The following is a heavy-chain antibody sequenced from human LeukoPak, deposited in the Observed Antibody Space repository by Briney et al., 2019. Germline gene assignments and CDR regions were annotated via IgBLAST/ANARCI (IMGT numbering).Heavy chain of an antibody. CDR3: ARRVKQQLVIYYFDY. CDR1: GGSIISYY. V-gene: IGHV4-59*08. D-gene: IGHD6-13*01. J-gene: IGHJ4*02. CDR2: SYYSGST. Sequence: SETLSLTCTVSGGSIISYYWSWIRQPPGKGLEWIGYSYYSGSTNYNPSLKSRVTISVDTSKNQFSLKLSSVTAADTAVYYCARRVKQQLVIYYFDYWGQGTLVTVSS.